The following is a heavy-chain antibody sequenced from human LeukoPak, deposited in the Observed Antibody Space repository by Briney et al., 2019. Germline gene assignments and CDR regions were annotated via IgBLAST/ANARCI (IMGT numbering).Heavy chain of an antibody. CDR2: INHSGST. Sequence: SETLSLTCAVYGGSFSGYYWSWIRQPPGKGLEWIGEINHSGSTNYNPSLKSRVTISADTSKNQFSLKLSSVTAADTAVYFCARGFRGDNFDYWGQGTLVTVSS. CDR3: ARGFRGDNFDY. CDR1: GGSFSGYY. D-gene: IGHD7-27*01. J-gene: IGHJ4*02. V-gene: IGHV4-34*01.